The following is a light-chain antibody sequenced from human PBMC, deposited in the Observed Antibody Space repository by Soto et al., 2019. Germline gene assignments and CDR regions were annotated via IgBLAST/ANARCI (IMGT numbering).Light chain of an antibody. CDR2: KAS. V-gene: IGKV1-5*03. Sequence: DIQMTQSPSTLSASVGDRVTITCRASQSLSSWLAWYQQKPGKAPKLLIYKASSLESGVPSRFSGSGSGTEFTLTISSLQPDDFATYYCQHYNSYSITFGQGTKVDIK. CDR3: QHYNSYSIT. CDR1: QSLSSW. J-gene: IGKJ1*01.